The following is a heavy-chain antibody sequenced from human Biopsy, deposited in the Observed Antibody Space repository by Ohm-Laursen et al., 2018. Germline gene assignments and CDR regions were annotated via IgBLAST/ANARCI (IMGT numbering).Heavy chain of an antibody. CDR1: GFTFGHYA. CDR3: ARGLSSGWYGYFDV. D-gene: IGHD6-19*01. J-gene: IGHJ2*01. V-gene: IGHV3-33*01. Sequence: SLRLSCSASGFTFGHYAMHWVRQAPGKGLEWISLIWYDGTNEDYADSVKGRFTISRDNSKNTLYLRINTLTLEDTAFYYCARGLSSGWYGYFDVWGRGTLVTVSS. CDR2: IWYDGTNE.